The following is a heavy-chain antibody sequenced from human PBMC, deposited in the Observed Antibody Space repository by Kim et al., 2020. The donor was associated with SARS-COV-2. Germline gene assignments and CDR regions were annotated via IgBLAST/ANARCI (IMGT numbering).Heavy chain of an antibody. D-gene: IGHD3-22*01. Sequence: DSVKGRFTISRDNSKNTLYLQMNSLRAEDTAVYYCARDWHYDSSGYYRDYWGQGTLVTVSS. CDR3: ARDWHYDSSGYYRDY. V-gene: IGHV3-30*01. J-gene: IGHJ4*02.